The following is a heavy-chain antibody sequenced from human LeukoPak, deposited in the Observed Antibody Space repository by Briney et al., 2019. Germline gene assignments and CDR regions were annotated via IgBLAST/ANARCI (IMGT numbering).Heavy chain of an antibody. V-gene: IGHV1-18*01. CDR1: GYTFTSYG. Sequence: ASVKVSCKASGYTFTSYGISWVRQAPGQGLEWMGWISAYNGNTNYAQKLQGRVTMTRNTSISTAYMELSSLRSEDTAVYYCARLGYCSGGSCPGAFDIWGQGTMVTVSS. J-gene: IGHJ3*02. CDR3: ARLGYCSGGSCPGAFDI. D-gene: IGHD2-15*01. CDR2: ISAYNGNT.